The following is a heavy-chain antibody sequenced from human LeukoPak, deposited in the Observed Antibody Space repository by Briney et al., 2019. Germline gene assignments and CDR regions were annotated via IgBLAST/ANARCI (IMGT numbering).Heavy chain of an antibody. CDR1: GYTFTGYY. J-gene: IGHJ3*02. D-gene: IGHD3-22*01. V-gene: IGHV1-2*02. Sequence: ASVKVSCKASGYTFTGYYMHWVRQAPGQGLEWMGWINPNSGGTNYAQKFQGRVSMTRDTSISTAYMELSRLRSDDTAVYYCARAGLWDYSDSSGYHNGAFDIRGQGTMVTVSS. CDR2: INPNSGGT. CDR3: ARAGLWDYSDSSGYHNGAFDI.